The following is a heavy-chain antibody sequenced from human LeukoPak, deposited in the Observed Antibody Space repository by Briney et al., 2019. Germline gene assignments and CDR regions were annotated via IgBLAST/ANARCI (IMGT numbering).Heavy chain of an antibody. Sequence: SETLSLTCNVSGGSIISGSYYWSWIRLPAGKGLEWIGRIYMYTSGTTNYNPSLKSRVTISADTSKNQFSLKLSSVTAADTAVYYCARDSADYGDYFGQWYNWFDPWGQGTLVTVSS. CDR1: GGSIISGSYY. J-gene: IGHJ5*02. CDR2: IYMYTSGTT. CDR3: ARDSADYGDYFGQWYNWFDP. V-gene: IGHV4-61*02. D-gene: IGHD4-17*01.